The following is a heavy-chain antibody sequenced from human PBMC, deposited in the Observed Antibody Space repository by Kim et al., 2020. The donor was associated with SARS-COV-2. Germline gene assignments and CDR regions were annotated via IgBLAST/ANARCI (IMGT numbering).Heavy chain of an antibody. CDR3: ARGLPYTSGWAHCFDY. Sequence: SETLSLTCTVSGGSISSTSYYWVWIRQPPGKGLEWIGSISYTGTTYYNSSLQSRATTRLDTSKNQFSLRLISVTAADTAVYYCARGLPYTSGWAHCFDYWGQGTLVTVSS. D-gene: IGHD6-19*01. CDR2: ISYTGTT. J-gene: IGHJ4*02. V-gene: IGHV4-39*07. CDR1: GGSISSTSYY.